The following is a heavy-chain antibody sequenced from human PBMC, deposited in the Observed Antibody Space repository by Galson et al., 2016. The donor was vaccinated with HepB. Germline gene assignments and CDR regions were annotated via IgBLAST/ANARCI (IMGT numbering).Heavy chain of an antibody. CDR3: ARRPPYYYHGMDV. Sequence: SLRLSCAASGFTFSTYPMHWVRQAPGKGPEYVSGITSNGGDTYYADSVKGRFTISRDNSKNTVYLQMGSLRAEDMAVYYCARRPPYYYHGMDVWGQGTTVTVSS. J-gene: IGHJ6*02. CDR2: ITSNGGDT. D-gene: IGHD6-6*01. CDR1: GFTFSTYP. V-gene: IGHV3-64*02.